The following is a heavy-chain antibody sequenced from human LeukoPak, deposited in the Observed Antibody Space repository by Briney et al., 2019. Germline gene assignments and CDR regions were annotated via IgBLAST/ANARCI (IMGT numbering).Heavy chain of an antibody. J-gene: IGHJ5*02. Sequence: PSETLSLTCAVYGGSFSGYYWSWIRQPPGKGLEWIGEINHSGSTNYNPSLKSRVTISVDTSKNQFSLKLSSVTAADTAVYYCARGPDIAVAAYNWFDPWGQGTLVTVSS. CDR3: ARGPDIAVAAYNWFDP. V-gene: IGHV4-34*01. D-gene: IGHD6-19*01. CDR2: INHSGST. CDR1: GGSFSGYY.